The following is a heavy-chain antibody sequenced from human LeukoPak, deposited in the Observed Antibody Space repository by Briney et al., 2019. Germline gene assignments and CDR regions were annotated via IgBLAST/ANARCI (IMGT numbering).Heavy chain of an antibody. CDR2: INHSGST. D-gene: IGHD3-22*01. J-gene: IGHJ4*02. CDR3: ARSAYYYDSSGSNKNFDY. Sequence: SETLSFTCAVYGGSFSGYYSSWIRQPPGKGLEWIGEINHSGSTNYNPSLKSRVTISVDTSKNQFSLKLSSVTAADTAVYYCARSAYYYDSSGSNKNFDYWGQGTLVTVSS. V-gene: IGHV4-34*01. CDR1: GGSFSGYY.